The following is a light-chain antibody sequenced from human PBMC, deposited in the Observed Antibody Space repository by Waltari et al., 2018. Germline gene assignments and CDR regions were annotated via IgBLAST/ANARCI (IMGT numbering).Light chain of an antibody. CDR3: SSYAGGYVHYV. V-gene: IGLV2-8*01. CDR2: DTN. Sequence: QSVLTQPPSASGSPGQSVTISCTGSSSDIGAYKYVSWYQQYQGKGPNLIIYDTNKRPPGVPDHFSASKSANTASLTSSGLQAEDEADYHCSSYAGGYVHYVFGTGTKVT. J-gene: IGLJ1*01. CDR1: SSDIGAYKY.